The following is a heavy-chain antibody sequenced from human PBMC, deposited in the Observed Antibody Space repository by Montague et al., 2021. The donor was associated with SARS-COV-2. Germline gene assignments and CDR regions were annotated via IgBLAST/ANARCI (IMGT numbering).Heavy chain of an antibody. D-gene: IGHD1-26*01. CDR3: ARGMGGSYLYYFDY. CDR2: IYYSGST. J-gene: IGHJ4*01. V-gene: IGHV4-59*01. Sequence: SETLSLTCTVSGGSISSYYWSWIRQPPGKGLEWIGYIYYSGSTNYNPSLKSRVTILVDMSKNQFSLKLSSVTAADTAVYYCARGMGGSYLYYFDYWGQEPWSPSPQ. CDR1: GGSISSYY.